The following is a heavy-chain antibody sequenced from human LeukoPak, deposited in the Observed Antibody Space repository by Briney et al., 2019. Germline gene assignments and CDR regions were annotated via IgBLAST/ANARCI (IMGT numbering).Heavy chain of an antibody. V-gene: IGHV3-66*01. CDR3: ASLLAHYGDFARDVDY. Sequence: PGGSLRLSCAASGLTISTNYMSWVRQAPGKGLEWVSVIYSGGGTYYADSVKDGFTISRDFSKNTLYLQMNTLRVEDTAVYYCASLLAHYGDFARDVDYWGQGTLVTVSS. CDR1: GLTISTNY. CDR2: IYSGGGT. J-gene: IGHJ4*02. D-gene: IGHD4-17*01.